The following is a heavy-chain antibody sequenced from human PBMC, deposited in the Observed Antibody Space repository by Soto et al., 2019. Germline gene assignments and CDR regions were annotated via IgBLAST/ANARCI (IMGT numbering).Heavy chain of an antibody. CDR2: IYHSGST. J-gene: IGHJ5*02. CDR1: GGSISSVFYS. CDR3: ARVHGP. Sequence: SETLSLTWAVSGGSISSVFYSWSWIRQPPGKGLEWIGYIYHSGSTYYNPSLKSRVTISVDRSKNQFSLKLSSVTAADTAVYYCARVHGPWGQGTLVTVSS. V-gene: IGHV4-30-2*01.